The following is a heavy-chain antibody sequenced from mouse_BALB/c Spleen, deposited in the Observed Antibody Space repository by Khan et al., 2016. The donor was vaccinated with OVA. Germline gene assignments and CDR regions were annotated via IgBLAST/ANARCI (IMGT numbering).Heavy chain of an antibody. J-gene: IGHJ2*01. CDR2: ISYSGGT. CDR1: GYSIPSGYA. V-gene: IGHV3-2*02. Sequence: LQQSGPGLVKPSQSLSLTCTVTGYSIPSGYAWNWIRQFPGNKLEWMGYISYSGGTSYNPSPKSRISITRDTSKNQFFLQLNSVTTEDTATYYCARGNYYGYYFDDWGQGTTLTVSS. D-gene: IGHD1-1*01. CDR3: ARGNYYGYYFDD.